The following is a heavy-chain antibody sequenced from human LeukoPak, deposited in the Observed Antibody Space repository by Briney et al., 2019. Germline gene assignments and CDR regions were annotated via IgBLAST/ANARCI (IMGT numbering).Heavy chain of an antibody. CDR3: ASLRVVVAATGNDY. CDR2: ISSSSTTI. Sequence: GGSLSLSCAASGFTFSTYSMNWVRQAPGKGLEWVSYISSSSTTIYYADSVKGRFTISRDNAKNSLYLQMNSLRAEDTAVYYCASLRVVVAATGNDYWGQGTLVTVSS. J-gene: IGHJ4*02. V-gene: IGHV3-48*04. D-gene: IGHD2-15*01. CDR1: GFTFSTYS.